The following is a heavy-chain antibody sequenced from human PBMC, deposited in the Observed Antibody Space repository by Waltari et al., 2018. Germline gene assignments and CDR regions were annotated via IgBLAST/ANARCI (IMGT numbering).Heavy chain of an antibody. CDR2: IYHTERT. CDR1: GGSISSSNW. V-gene: IGHV4-4*02. J-gene: IGHJ4*02. Sequence: QVQLQESGPGLVTPSVTLSLTCDVSGGSISSSNWWGWVRQPPGKGLEWIGEIYHTERTNSHPSLKNRRAMSVDKSKTKVSLKLGFVTTADTAVYYCARIVPSPYSLDNWGQGILVTVSS. D-gene: IGHD2-15*01. CDR3: ARIVPSPYSLDN.